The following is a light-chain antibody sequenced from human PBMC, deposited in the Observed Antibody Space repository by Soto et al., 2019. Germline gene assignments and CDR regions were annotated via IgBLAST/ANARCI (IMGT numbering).Light chain of an antibody. CDR2: WAS. J-gene: IGKJ4*01. CDR1: ETVLYSSNNKNY. Sequence: DIVIADSPDSLSVYVGDRSTSNCKSRETVLYSSNNKNYLGWYQQKPGQPPKVLIYWASTRESGVPDRFSGSGSGTDFTLTIRSLQAADVAVYFCQQYYTSPRLTFGGGTKVDIK. V-gene: IGKV4-1*01. CDR3: QQYYTSPRLT.